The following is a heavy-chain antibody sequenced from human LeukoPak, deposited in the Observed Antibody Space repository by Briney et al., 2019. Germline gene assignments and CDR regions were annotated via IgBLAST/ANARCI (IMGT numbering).Heavy chain of an antibody. V-gene: IGHV4-4*09. CDR3: ARQFEF. D-gene: IGHD5-24*01. CDR2: IYTSGSI. J-gene: IGHJ4*02. CDR1: GGSLSSYY. Sequence: PSETLSLTCTGFGGSLSSYYWVWVRQPPGRGLEWIGLIYTSGSIKYNPSLKSRLTISLDTSKNQISLKLTSVTAADTAIYYCARQFEFWGQGTLVTVSS.